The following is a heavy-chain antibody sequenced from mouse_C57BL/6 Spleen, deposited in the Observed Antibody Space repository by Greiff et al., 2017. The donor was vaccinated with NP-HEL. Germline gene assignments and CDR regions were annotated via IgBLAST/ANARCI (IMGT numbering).Heavy chain of an antibody. J-gene: IGHJ2*01. V-gene: IGHV7-3*01. D-gene: IGHD1-1*01. CDR3: ARFLPFYYYGSSSFDY. CDR1: GFTFTDYY. CDR2: IRNKANGYTT. Sequence: EVKLVESGGGLVQPGGSLSLSCAASGFTFTDYYMSWVRQPPGKALEWLGFIRNKANGYTTEYSASVKGRFTISRDNSQSILYLQMNALRAEDSATYYCARFLPFYYYGSSSFDYWGQGTTLTVSS.